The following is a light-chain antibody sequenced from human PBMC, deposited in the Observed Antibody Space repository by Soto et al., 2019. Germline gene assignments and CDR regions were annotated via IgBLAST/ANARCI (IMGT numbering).Light chain of an antibody. V-gene: IGKV3-11*01. CDR3: QVRDVWPS. CDR2: DAS. CDR1: QSVSTS. J-gene: IGKJ1*01. Sequence: IVLTQSPVTLAVSPGERAVISCRASQSVSTSLAWYQHKPGQAPRLFIYDASKRAPGIPARFSGSGSGTDFTLTISSLEPEDFAVYYCQVRDVWPSFGQGTK.